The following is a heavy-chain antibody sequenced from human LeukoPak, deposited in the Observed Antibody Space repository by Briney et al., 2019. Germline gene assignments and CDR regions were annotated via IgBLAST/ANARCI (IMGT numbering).Heavy chain of an antibody. Sequence: SETLSLTCTVSGYSISSGYYWGWIRQPPGKGLEWIGSIYHSGSTYYNPSLKSRVTISVDTSKNQFSLKLSSVTAVDTAVYYCARGGLAVEIDYWGQGTLVTVSS. J-gene: IGHJ4*02. CDR3: ARGGLAVEIDY. D-gene: IGHD6-19*01. CDR1: GYSISSGYY. CDR2: IYHSGST. V-gene: IGHV4-38-2*02.